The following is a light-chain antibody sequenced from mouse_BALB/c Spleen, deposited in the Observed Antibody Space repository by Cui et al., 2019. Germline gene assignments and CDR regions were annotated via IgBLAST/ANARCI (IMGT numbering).Light chain of an antibody. CDR2: STS. J-gene: IGKJ5*01. Sequence: QIALTQSPAIMPASPGEKVTLTCSASSSVSSSYLYWYQQKPGSSPKLWIYSTSNLASGVPARFSGSGSGTSYSLTISSMEAEDAASYFCHQWSSYPPTFGAGTKLELK. CDR1: SSVSSSY. CDR3: HQWSSYPPT. V-gene: IGKV4-79*01.